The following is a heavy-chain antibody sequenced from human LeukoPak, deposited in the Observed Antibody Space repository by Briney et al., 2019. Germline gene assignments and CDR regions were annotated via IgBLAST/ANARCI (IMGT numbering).Heavy chain of an antibody. CDR3: AREGDYGVIQFDY. CDR2: INHSGST. J-gene: IGHJ4*02. Sequence: SETLSLTCAVYGGSFSGYYWSWIRQPPGKGLEWIGEINHSGSTNYNPSLKGRVTISVDTSKNQFSLKLSSVTAADTAVYYCAREGDYGVIQFDYWGQGTLVTVSS. D-gene: IGHD4-17*01. V-gene: IGHV4-34*01. CDR1: GGSFSGYY.